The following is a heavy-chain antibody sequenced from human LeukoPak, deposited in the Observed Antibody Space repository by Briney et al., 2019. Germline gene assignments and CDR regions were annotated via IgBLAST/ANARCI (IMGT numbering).Heavy chain of an antibody. J-gene: IGHJ6*02. CDR2: IYYSGST. D-gene: IGHD6-13*01. Sequence: SETLSLTCTVSGGSVSSGSYYWSWIRQPPGKGLEWIVYIYYSGSTNYNPSLNRRVTISVDTTKNQFSLKLSSATAADTAVYYCARDTGIAAAQYYYGMDVWGQGTKVSVSS. V-gene: IGHV4-61*01. CDR1: GGSVSSGSYY. CDR3: ARDTGIAAAQYYYGMDV.